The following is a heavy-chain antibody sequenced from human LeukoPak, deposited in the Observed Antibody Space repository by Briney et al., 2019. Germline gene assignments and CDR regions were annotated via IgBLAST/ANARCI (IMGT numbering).Heavy chain of an antibody. CDR3: ARGLPRIAAAGTRSWFDP. CDR1: GYTFTGYY. D-gene: IGHD6-13*01. V-gene: IGHV1-2*02. J-gene: IGHJ5*02. CDR2: INPNSGGT. Sequence: ASVKVSCKASGYTFTGYYMHWVRQAPGQGLEWMGWINPNSGGTNYAQKFQGRVTMTRDTSISTAYMELSRLRSDDTAVYYCARGLPRIAAAGTRSWFDPWGQGTLVTV.